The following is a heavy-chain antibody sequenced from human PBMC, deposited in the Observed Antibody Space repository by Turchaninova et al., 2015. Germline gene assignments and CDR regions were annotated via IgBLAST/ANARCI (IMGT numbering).Heavy chain of an antibody. J-gene: IGHJ4*02. CDR2: INHSGST. Sequence: QVQLQQWGAGLLKPSETLSLPCAVSGGSFRGYYWGWIRTPPGAGLAWFGEINHSGSTNYTPSLKSRVPISVDTSKNQCSLKLSSVTAADTAVYYWARGTVTALSFDYWGQGTLVTVSS. CDR3: ARGTVTALSFDY. V-gene: IGHV4-34*01. D-gene: IGHD4-17*01. CDR1: GGSFRGYY.